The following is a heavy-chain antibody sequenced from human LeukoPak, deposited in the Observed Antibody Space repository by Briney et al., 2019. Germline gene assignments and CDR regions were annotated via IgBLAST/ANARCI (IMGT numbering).Heavy chain of an antibody. D-gene: IGHD2-15*01. Sequence: ASVKVSCKASGYTFTSYGISWVRQAPGQGLEWMGIINPSGGSTSYAQKFQGRVTMTRDMSTSTVYMELSSLRSEDTAVYYCARDKSGVVVVAATGYYGDAFDIWGQGTMVTVSS. CDR1: GYTFTSYG. CDR3: ARDKSGVVVVAATGYYGDAFDI. J-gene: IGHJ3*02. CDR2: INPSGGST. V-gene: IGHV1-46*01.